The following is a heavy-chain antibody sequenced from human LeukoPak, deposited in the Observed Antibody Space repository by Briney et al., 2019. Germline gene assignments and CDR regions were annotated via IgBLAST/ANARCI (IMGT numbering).Heavy chain of an antibody. V-gene: IGHV4-4*07. D-gene: IGHD3-3*01. CDR2: IYTSGST. CDR1: GVSISSYY. J-gene: IGHJ6*03. CDR3: ARDAHDFWSGAPRDYYMDV. Sequence: SETLSLTCTVSGVSISSYYWSWLRQPAGKGLEWIGRIYTSGSTNYNPSLKSRVTMSVDTSKNQFSLKLSSVTAADTAVYYCARDAHDFWSGAPRDYYMDVWGKGTTVTVSS.